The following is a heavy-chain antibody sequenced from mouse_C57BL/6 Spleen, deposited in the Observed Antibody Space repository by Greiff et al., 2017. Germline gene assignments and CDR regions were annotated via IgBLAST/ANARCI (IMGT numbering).Heavy chain of an antibody. CDR2: IDPSDSET. CDR1: GYTFTSYW. V-gene: IGHV1-52*01. CDR3: ARGGDYRNDGGY. Sequence: QVQLQQPGAELVRPGSSVKLSCKASGYTFTSYWMHWVKQRPIQGLEWIGNIDPSDSETHYNQKFKDKATLTVDKSSSTAYMQLSSLTSEDSAVYYWARGGDYRNDGGYWGQGNTLTVSS. J-gene: IGHJ2*01. D-gene: IGHD2-14*01.